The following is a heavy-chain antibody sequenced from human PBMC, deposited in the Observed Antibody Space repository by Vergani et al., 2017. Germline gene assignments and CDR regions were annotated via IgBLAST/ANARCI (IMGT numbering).Heavy chain of an antibody. V-gene: IGHV4-59*02. CDR1: GVPVTDYN. Sequence: QVNLQESGPGLVKPSETLSLTCHVFGVPVTDYNCNWIRQAPGKGLEWIGSLSTTGGATHASHNPSLKSRVSISVDTSKGQFSLRRTSVTAADSAIYYCAGDTHSWQRADRWGQGLLVSVSS. J-gene: IGHJ5*02. CDR3: AGDTHSWQRADR. CDR2: LSTTGGA. D-gene: IGHD6-13*01.